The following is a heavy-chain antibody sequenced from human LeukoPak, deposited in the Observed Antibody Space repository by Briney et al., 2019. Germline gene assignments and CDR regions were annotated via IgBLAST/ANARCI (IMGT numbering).Heavy chain of an antibody. CDR3: AGDGRYCSGGSCYGRYFQH. Sequence: EASVKVSCKASGYTFTGYYMHWVRQAPGQGLEWMGWINPNSGGTNYAQKFQGRVTMTRDTSISTAYMELSRLRSDDTAVYYCAGDGRYCSGGSCYGRYFQHWGQGTLVTVSS. D-gene: IGHD2-15*01. CDR2: INPNSGGT. J-gene: IGHJ1*01. V-gene: IGHV1-2*02. CDR1: GYTFTGYY.